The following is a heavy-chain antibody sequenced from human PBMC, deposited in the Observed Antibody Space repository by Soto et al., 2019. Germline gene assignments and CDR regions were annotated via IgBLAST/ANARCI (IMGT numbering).Heavy chain of an antibody. CDR1: GGSVSSGDFS. Sequence: SETLSLTCAVSGGSVSSGDFSWCWIRQPPGKGLEWVGYIYHSGTTYYHPSLKRRLTISLDRSNNQFSLKLASVTAADSAVYFCARSRSWDGLDFWGQGALVTVS. J-gene: IGHJ3*01. CDR3: ARSRSWDGLDF. CDR2: IYHSGTT. D-gene: IGHD3-10*01. V-gene: IGHV4-30-2*01.